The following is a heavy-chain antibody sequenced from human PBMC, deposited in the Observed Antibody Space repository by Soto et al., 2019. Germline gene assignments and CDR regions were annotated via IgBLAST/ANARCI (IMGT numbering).Heavy chain of an antibody. CDR1: GFSLGTYGVG. V-gene: IGHV2-5*02. CDR3: AHRGGGIVDWYFDL. Sequence: QITLNESGPTLVKPTQTLTLTCTFSGFSLGTYGVGVGWIRQPPGKALEWLALIYWDDDKRYSPSLKSRLTITTDPSKRQVLLTLTSRHPVDTATYYCAHRGGGIVDWYFDLWGRGTPVIVSS. J-gene: IGHJ2*01. D-gene: IGHD1-26*01. CDR2: IYWDDDK.